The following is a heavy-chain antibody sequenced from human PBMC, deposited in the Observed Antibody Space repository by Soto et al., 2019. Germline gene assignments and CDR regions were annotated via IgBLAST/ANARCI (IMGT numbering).Heavy chain of an antibody. D-gene: IGHD3-16*01. V-gene: IGHV3-23*01. CDR2: ISGSGVST. J-gene: IGHJ4*02. CDR3: EAVMGSASDHVWGSLTFDH. Sequence: GGSLRLSCAASGFIFSTTAMTWVRQAPGKGLEWVSTISGSGVSTYYTDSVKGRFTISRDNSKNTLYLQMNSLRAEDTAVYFCEAVMGSASDHVWGSLTFDHWGQGTLVTVSS. CDR1: GFIFSTTA.